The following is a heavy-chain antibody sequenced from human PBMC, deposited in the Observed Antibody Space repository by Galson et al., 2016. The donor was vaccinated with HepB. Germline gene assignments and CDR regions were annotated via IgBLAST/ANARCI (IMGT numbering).Heavy chain of an antibody. CDR1: GYGFTNYY. CDR3: ARVRAYSSSGGAMDV. D-gene: IGHD6-6*01. Sequence: QSGAEVKKPGESLRISCQGSGYGFTNYYIFWVRQTPGKGLEWMGRIDPSNSYINYSPSFQGHVIFSVDESISTAFLQWSSLRASDTAMYYCARVRAYSSSGGAMDVWGQGTTVTVSS. CDR2: IDPSNSYI. J-gene: IGHJ6*02. V-gene: IGHV5-10-1*01.